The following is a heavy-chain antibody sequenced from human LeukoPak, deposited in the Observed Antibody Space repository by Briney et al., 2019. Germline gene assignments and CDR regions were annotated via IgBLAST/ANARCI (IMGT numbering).Heavy chain of an antibody. D-gene: IGHD3-3*01. CDR3: ARASYYDFWSGYQYSANDY. Sequence: GASVKVSCKASGGTFSSYAISWVRQAPGQGLEWMGGIIPIFGTANYAQKFQGRVTITADESTSTAYMELSSLRSEDTAVYYCARASYYDFWSGYQYSANDYWCQGTLVTVSS. V-gene: IGHV1-69*13. CDR1: GGTFSSYA. CDR2: IIPIFGTA. J-gene: IGHJ4*02.